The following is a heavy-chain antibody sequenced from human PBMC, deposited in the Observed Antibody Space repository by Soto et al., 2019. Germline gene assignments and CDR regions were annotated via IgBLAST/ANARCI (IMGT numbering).Heavy chain of an antibody. CDR1: GFTFSSYS. J-gene: IGHJ5*02. V-gene: IGHV3-48*02. D-gene: IGHD6-19*01. Sequence: GGSLRLSCAASGFTFSSYSMNWVRQAPGKGLEWVSYISSSSSTIYYADSVKGRFTISRDNAKNSLYLQMNSLRDEDTAVYYCAREAFYSSGPINWFDTWGQGTLVTVSS. CDR3: AREAFYSSGPINWFDT. CDR2: ISSSSSTI.